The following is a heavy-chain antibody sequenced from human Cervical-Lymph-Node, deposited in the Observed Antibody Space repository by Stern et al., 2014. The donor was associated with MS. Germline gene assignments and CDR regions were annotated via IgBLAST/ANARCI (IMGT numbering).Heavy chain of an antibody. D-gene: IGHD1-26*01. V-gene: IGHV1-69*01. CDR2: IIPIFATT. Sequence: QLVPSWAEVKKPGASVQVSCKVSGGAFSSYTLHWVRKDPGQGLEWMGGIIPIFATTNYAQRFQGKVTITADGSTSTAYMEVSSLRSEDTAVYYCAREGIPGAGGTFDNWGQGTLVIVSS. CDR1: GGAFSSYT. J-gene: IGHJ4*02. CDR3: AREGIPGAGGTFDN.